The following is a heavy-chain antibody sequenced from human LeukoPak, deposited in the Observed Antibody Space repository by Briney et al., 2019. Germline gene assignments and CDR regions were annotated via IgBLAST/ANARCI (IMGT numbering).Heavy chain of an antibody. Sequence: GGSLRLSCAASGFTFSSYALNWVRQAPGKGLEWVSYIRWSSSVIYYTDSVKGRFTISRDDAKNSLYLQMNSLRDEDTAIYYCARAMDYWGQGTLVTVSS. J-gene: IGHJ4*02. V-gene: IGHV3-48*02. CDR2: IRWSSSVI. CDR3: ARAMDY. CDR1: GFTFSSYA.